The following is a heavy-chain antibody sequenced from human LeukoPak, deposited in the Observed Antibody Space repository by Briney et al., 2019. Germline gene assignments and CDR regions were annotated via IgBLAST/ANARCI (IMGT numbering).Heavy chain of an antibody. CDR1: GYSISSGYY. CDR3: ARDLAINDAFDI. CDR2: IYHSGST. D-gene: IGHD3-9*01. J-gene: IGHJ3*02. V-gene: IGHV4-38-2*02. Sequence: SETLSLTGAVSGYSISSGYYWGWIRQPPGKGLEWIGSIYHSGSTYYNPSLKSRVTISVDTSKNQFSLKLSSVTAADTAVYYCARDLAINDAFDIWGQGTMVTVSS.